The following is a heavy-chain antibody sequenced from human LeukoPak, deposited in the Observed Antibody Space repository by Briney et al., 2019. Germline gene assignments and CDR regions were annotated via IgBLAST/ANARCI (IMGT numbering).Heavy chain of an antibody. V-gene: IGHV3-21*04. CDR3: AKSVTADP. J-gene: IGHJ5*02. CDR1: GFTFSSYS. CDR2: ISSSSSYI. Sequence: GGSLRLSCAASGFTFSSYSMNWVRQAPGKGLEWVSSISSSSSYIYYADSVKGRFAISRDNSKNTLYLQMNSLRAEDTAVYYCAKSVTADPWGQGTLVTVSS. D-gene: IGHD4-23*01.